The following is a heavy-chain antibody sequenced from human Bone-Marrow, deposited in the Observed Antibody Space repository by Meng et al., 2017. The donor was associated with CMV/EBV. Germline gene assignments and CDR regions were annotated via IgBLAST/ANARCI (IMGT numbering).Heavy chain of an antibody. J-gene: IGHJ4*02. CDR1: GGTFSSYA. CDR2: IIPIFGTA. CDR3: ARVGTLGARSVWWRTQPGHYYFDY. Sequence: SVKVSCKASGGTFSSYAISWVRQAPGQGLEWMGGIIPIFGTANYAQKFQGRVTITTDESTSTAYMELSSLRSEDTAVYYCARVGTLGARSVWWRTQPGHYYFDYWGQGTLVTVSS. V-gene: IGHV1-69*05. D-gene: IGHD3-16*01.